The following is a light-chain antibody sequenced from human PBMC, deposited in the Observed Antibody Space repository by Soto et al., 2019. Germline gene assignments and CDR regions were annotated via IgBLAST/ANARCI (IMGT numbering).Light chain of an antibody. CDR2: DAS. Sequence: DIQMAQSSSTLSSSVGARVTIPCRASQSSSRGLAWYQQKPGKAPNLLIYDASTLASGVPSRFSGSGSGTEFTLTISCLHTDDVATYYCLQLNSYPFTFGQGTRLEIK. CDR3: LQLNSYPFT. CDR1: QSSSRG. J-gene: IGKJ5*01. V-gene: IGKV1-5*01.